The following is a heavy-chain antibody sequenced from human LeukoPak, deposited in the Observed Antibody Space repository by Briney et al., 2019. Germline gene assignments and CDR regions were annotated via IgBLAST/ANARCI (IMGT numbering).Heavy chain of an antibody. D-gene: IGHD2-2*01. J-gene: IGHJ4*02. CDR2: IVLGSGNT. CDR3: AVDQGRPAGDAFDY. CDR1: GFTFTSSA. V-gene: IGHV1-58*01. Sequence: SVKVSCKVSGFTFTSSAAQWVRQARGQRLEWIGWIVLGSGNTNYAQKFQESLTITRDMSTTTAYMELSSLTSEDTAVYFCAVDQGRPAGDAFDYWGQGTLVTVSS.